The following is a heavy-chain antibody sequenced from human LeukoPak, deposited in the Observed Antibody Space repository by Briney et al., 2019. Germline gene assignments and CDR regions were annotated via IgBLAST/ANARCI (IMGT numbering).Heavy chain of an antibody. CDR3: ARDLRAVAHDFDC. V-gene: IGHV3-49*02. CDR2: IRSKAYGGTA. D-gene: IGHD6-19*01. J-gene: IGHJ4*02. Sequence: WIRQPPGKGLEWVGFIRSKAYGGTAEYAASVKGRFTISRDDSENIAYVEMNSLKSEDTAVYYCARDLRAVAHDFDCWGQGTLVTVSS.